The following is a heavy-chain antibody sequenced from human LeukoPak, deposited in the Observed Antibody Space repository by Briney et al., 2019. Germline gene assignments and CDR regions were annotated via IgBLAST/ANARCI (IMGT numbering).Heavy chain of an antibody. CDR1: GFTFSSYA. J-gene: IGHJ4*02. V-gene: IGHV3-23*01. CDR2: ISGSGGST. CDR3: AKELTSRWEYQLLFFDY. Sequence: GGSLRLSCAASGFTFSSYAMSWVRQAPGKGLEWVSAISGSGGSTYYADSVKGRFTISGDNSKNTLYLQMNSLRAEDTAVYYCAKELTSRWEYQLLFFDYWGQGTLVTVSS. D-gene: IGHD2-2*01.